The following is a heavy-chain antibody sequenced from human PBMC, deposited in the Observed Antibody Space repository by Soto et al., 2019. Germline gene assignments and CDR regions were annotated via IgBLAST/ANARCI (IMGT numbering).Heavy chain of an antibody. CDR2: INGPGDAT. CDR3: SRKKEDDHVWGKSPLD. Sequence: PGGSLRLSCAASGFTFHNYAMGWVRQAPGKGLEWVSSINGPGDATYYADSVKGRFTISRDNSKNTLYLQMNSLRAEDTALYYCSRKKEDDHVWGKSPLDWGQGTLVTVSS. CDR1: GFTFHNYA. J-gene: IGHJ4*03. D-gene: IGHD3-16*01. V-gene: IGHV3-23*01.